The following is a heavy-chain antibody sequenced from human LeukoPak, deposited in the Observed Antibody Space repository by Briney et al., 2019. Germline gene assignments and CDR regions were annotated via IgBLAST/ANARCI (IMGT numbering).Heavy chain of an antibody. J-gene: IGHJ4*02. CDR2: ISVRSNYI. Sequence: GGSLRLSCLAPGYTFSSYSINWVRQAPGKGLEWVSSISVRSNYIYYADSVRGRFRISRDDARDSLYLQMNSLRAEDTAVYYCVRLRRNSDTSGFYYYYDFWGQGTLVTVSS. CDR3: VRLRRNSDTSGFYYYYDF. D-gene: IGHD3-22*01. CDR1: GYTFSSYS. V-gene: IGHV3-21*01.